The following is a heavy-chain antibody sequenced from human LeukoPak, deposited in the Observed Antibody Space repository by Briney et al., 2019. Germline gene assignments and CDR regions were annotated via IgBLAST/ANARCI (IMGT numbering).Heavy chain of an antibody. J-gene: IGHJ4*02. V-gene: IGHV4-34*01. D-gene: IGHD3-22*01. CDR3: ARANNYYDSSGYYYGY. CDR1: GGSFSGYY. CDR2: INHSGST. Sequence: TSETLSLTCAVYGGSFSGYYWSWIRQPPGKGLEWIGEINHSGSTNYNPSLKSRVTISVDTSKNQFSLKLSSVTAADTAVYYCARANNYYDSSGYYYGYWGQGTLVTVSS.